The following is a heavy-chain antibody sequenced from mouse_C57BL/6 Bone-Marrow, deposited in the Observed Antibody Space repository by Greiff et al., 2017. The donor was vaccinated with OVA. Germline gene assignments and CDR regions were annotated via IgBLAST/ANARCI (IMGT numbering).Heavy chain of an antibody. Sequence: VQLKESGGGLVKPGGSLKLSCAASGFTFSDYGMHWVRQVPEKGLEWVAYISSGSSSIYYADTVKGRFTISRDNAKNTLFLQMASLRSEDTAMYCCARQGDYGSYGEWYVDVWGTGTTVTVSS. CDR2: ISSGSSSI. CDR3: ARQGDYGSYGEWYVDV. V-gene: IGHV5-17*01. CDR1: GFTFSDYG. J-gene: IGHJ1*03. D-gene: IGHD2-1*01.